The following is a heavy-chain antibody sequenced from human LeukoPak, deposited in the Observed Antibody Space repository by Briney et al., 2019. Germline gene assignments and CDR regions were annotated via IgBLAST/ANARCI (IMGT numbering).Heavy chain of an antibody. CDR1: GGSISSYY. Sequence: SETLSLTCTVSGGSISSYYWSWIRQPPGKGLEWIGSIYYSGSTYYNPSLKSRVTISVDTSKNQFSLKLSSVTAADTAVYYCARDVRRNWFDPWGQGTLVTVSS. CDR2: IYYSGST. CDR3: ARDVRRNWFDP. J-gene: IGHJ5*02. V-gene: IGHV4-59*12.